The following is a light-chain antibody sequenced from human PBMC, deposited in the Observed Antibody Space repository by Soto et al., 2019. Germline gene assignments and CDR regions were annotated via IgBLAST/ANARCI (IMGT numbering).Light chain of an antibody. V-gene: IGKV1-27*01. CDR1: QGIRNY. CDR3: QKYSSVPV. Sequence: DIQMTQSPTSLSASVGDRVTSTCRASQGIRNYVAWYQQIPGKAPKLLIYAASTLQSGVPSRFSGSGSGTDFTLNINGLQPEDVATYSCQKYSSVPVFGPGTKVEIK. CDR2: AAS. J-gene: IGKJ3*01.